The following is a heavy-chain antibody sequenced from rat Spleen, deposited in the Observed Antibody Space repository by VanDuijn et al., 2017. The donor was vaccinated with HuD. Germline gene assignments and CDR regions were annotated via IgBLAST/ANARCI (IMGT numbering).Heavy chain of an antibody. Sequence: QVQLKESGPGLMQPSETLSLTCTVSGFSLTSNGVGWVRQPLGKGLVWMGTIWAGGSTNYNSAVQSRLSISRDTSKSQVFLKMNSLQPEETGTYYCARYGSEYGYTYYVMDAWGQGASVTVSS. J-gene: IGHJ4*01. CDR3: ARYGSEYGYTYYVMDA. V-gene: IGHV2-72*01. CDR2: IWAGGST. D-gene: IGHD1-4*01. CDR1: GFSLTSNG.